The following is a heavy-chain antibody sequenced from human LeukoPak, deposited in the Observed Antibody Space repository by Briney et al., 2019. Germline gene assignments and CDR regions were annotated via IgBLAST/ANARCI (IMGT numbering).Heavy chain of an antibody. V-gene: IGHV3-23*01. J-gene: IGHJ4*02. CDR2: ISGSGGST. D-gene: IGHD3-22*01. CDR1: GFTFSSYA. CDR3: AKDFEFTMIVVVITTSRFDY. Sequence: GGSLRLSCAASGFTFSSYAMSWVRQAPGKGLEWVSAISGSGGSTYYADSVKGRFTISRDNSKNTLYLQMNSLRAEDTAVYYCAKDFEFTMIVVVITTSRFDYWGQGTLVTASS.